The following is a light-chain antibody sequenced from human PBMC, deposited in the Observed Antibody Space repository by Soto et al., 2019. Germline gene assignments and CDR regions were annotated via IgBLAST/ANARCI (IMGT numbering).Light chain of an antibody. J-gene: IGLJ1*01. Sequence: QSALTQPASVSGSPGQSITLSCPGTSSDVGGYNYVSWYQQHPGKAPKLMIYDVSNRPSGVSNRFSGSKSGNTASLTISGLQAEDEADYYCSSYTSSSTPYVFGTGTKVTVL. CDR2: DVS. CDR1: SSDVGGYNY. CDR3: SSYTSSSTPYV. V-gene: IGLV2-14*01.